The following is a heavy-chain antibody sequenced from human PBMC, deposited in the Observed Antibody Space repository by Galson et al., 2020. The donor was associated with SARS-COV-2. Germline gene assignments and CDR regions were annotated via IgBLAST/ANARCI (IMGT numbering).Heavy chain of an antibody. J-gene: IGHJ4*02. CDR3: ARGIIGVVGGN. Sequence: GDSLKISCAASGFIISSYSMSWVRQAPGKGPEWVAAILSDGTIYHTASVRGRFTISRDNPKNTLYLQMNSLRIEDTAVYYCARGIIGVVGGNWGQGTLVTVSS. D-gene: IGHD3-3*01. V-gene: IGHV3-53*01. CDR1: GFIISSYS. CDR2: ILSDGTI.